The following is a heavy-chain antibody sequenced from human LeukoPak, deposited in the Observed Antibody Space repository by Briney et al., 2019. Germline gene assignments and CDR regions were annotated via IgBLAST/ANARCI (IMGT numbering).Heavy chain of an antibody. CDR3: ARDTHGDGELSDLLFDY. Sequence: GRSLRLSCAASGFTFDDYAMHWVRHAPGKGLEWVSGISWNSGSIGYADSVKGRFTISRDNAKNSLYLQMNSLRAEDTAVYYCARDTHGDGELSDLLFDYWGQGTLVTVSS. J-gene: IGHJ4*02. CDR1: GFTFDDYA. V-gene: IGHV3-9*01. CDR2: ISWNSGSI. D-gene: IGHD3-16*02.